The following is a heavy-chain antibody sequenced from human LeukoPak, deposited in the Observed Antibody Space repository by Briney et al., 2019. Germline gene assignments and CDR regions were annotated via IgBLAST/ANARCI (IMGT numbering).Heavy chain of an antibody. J-gene: IGHJ4*02. D-gene: IGHD3-16*01. CDR2: TNSDGSAT. CDR1: GFTLSRYW. V-gene: IGHV3-74*01. CDR3: AREFEATGFWAFDY. Sequence: PGGSLRLSCAVSGFTLSRYWMHWVRQAPGKGLAWVARTNSDGSATTYADSVRGRFTISRDNAKNTLYLQMNSLRAEDTAVYYCAREFEATGFWAFDYWGQGTLVTASS.